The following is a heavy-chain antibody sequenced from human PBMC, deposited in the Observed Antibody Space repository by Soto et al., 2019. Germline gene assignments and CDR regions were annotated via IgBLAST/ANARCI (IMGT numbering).Heavy chain of an antibody. CDR3: ARGEWFLGAYGMDV. J-gene: IGHJ6*02. CDR1: GGSISSGGYY. D-gene: IGHD3-3*01. Sequence: SETLSLTCTVSGGSISSGGYYWSWIRQHPGKGLEWIGYIYYSGSTNYNPSLKSRVTISADTSKNQFSLKLSSVTAADTAVYYFARGEWFLGAYGMDVWGRGTTVTVSS. V-gene: IGHV4-61*08. CDR2: IYYSGST.